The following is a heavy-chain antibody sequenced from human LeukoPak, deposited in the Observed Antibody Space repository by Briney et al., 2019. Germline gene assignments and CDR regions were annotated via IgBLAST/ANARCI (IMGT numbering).Heavy chain of an antibody. J-gene: IGHJ4*02. CDR3: ARHGEYDILTGYYLPFFDY. CDR2: IYNSGSA. CDR1: GDSISSSRYY. V-gene: IGHV4-39*01. Sequence: SETLSLTCSVSGDSISSSRYYWGWIRQPPGKGLEWIGSIYNSGSASYNPSLKSRVTISVDTSKNQFSLKLSSVTAADTAVYYCARHGEYDILTGYYLPFFDYWGQGTLVTVSS. D-gene: IGHD3-9*01.